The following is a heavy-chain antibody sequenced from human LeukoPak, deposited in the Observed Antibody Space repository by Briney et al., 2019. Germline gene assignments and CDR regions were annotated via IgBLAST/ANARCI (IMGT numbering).Heavy chain of an antibody. CDR2: ISGSGGST. D-gene: IGHD2-15*01. Sequence: PGGSLRLSCAASGFTFSSYAMSWVRQAPGKGLEWVSAISGSGGSTYYADSVKGRFTISRDNAKNSLYLQMNSLRAEDTAVYYCARSPRDIVVVVAATGRGAFDIWGQGTMVTVSS. V-gene: IGHV3-23*01. J-gene: IGHJ3*02. CDR1: GFTFSSYA. CDR3: ARSPRDIVVVVAATGRGAFDI.